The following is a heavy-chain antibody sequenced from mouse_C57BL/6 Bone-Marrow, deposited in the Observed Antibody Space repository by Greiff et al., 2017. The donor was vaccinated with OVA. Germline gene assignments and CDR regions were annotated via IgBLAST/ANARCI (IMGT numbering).Heavy chain of an antibody. CDR3: ARDNPAMDY. J-gene: IGHJ4*01. CDR1: GYSFTGYY. D-gene: IGHD6-1*01. V-gene: IGHV1-42*01. Sequence: EVKLMESGPELVKPGASVKISCKASGYSFTGYYMNWVKQSPEKSLEWIGEINPSTGGTTYNQKFKAKATLTVDKSSSTAYMQLKSLTSEDSAVDYCARDNPAMDYWGQGTSVTVSS. CDR2: INPSTGGT.